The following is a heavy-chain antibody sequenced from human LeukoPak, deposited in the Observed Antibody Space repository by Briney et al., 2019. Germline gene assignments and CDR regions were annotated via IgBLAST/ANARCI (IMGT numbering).Heavy chain of an antibody. V-gene: IGHV3-7*01. CDR1: GFTFSSYW. J-gene: IGHJ4*02. D-gene: IGHD3-10*01. CDR2: IRQDGSEK. Sequence: GGSLRLSCAASGFTFSSYWMSWVRQAPGKGLEWVATIRQDGSEKYYEDSVKGRFTISRDNAKNSLYLQMNSLRAEDTAVYYCARGPLIWGRLTFYFDYWGQGTLVTVSS. CDR3: ARGPLIWGRLTFYFDY.